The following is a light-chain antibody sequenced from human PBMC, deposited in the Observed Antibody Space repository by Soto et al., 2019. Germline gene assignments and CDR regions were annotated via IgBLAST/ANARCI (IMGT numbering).Light chain of an antibody. J-gene: IGKJ1*01. CDR2: GAS. CDR3: QQYGTSPWT. V-gene: IGKV3-20*01. CDR1: QSVISNS. Sequence: EIVLTQSPATLSLSPGDTGTLSCRASQSVISNSLVWYQQKPGQVPRLLIYGASNRATGIPDRFSGSGSGIDFTLTISRLEPEDFAVYFCQQYGTSPWTFGQGTKVDIK.